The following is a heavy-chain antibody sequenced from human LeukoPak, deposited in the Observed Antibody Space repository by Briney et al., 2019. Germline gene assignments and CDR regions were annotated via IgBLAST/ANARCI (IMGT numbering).Heavy chain of an antibody. Sequence: PGRSLRLSCAASGFTFSSYGMHWVRQAPGKGLEWVAVISYDGSNKYYADSVKGRFTISRDNSKNTLYLQMNSLRAEDTAVYYCAKEETVEIDYYYYGMDVWGQGTTVTVSS. CDR3: AKEETVEIDYYYYGMDV. D-gene: IGHD5-24*01. V-gene: IGHV3-30*18. CDR1: GFTFSSYG. CDR2: ISYDGSNK. J-gene: IGHJ6*02.